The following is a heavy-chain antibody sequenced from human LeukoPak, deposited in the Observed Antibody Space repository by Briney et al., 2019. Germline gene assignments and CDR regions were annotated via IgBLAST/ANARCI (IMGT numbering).Heavy chain of an antibody. CDR2: MNPDSGGT. CDR1: GYTFTDYY. V-gene: IGHV1-2*02. D-gene: IGHD4-17*01. Sequence: ASVKVSCKASGYTFTDYYIHWVRQAPGQGLEWMGWMNPDSGGTNYAQKFKGRVTMTRDTSINTAYMDLRRLTSDDTAVYYCASAPDYGDPYFDYWGQGTLVTVSS. J-gene: IGHJ4*02. CDR3: ASAPDYGDPYFDY.